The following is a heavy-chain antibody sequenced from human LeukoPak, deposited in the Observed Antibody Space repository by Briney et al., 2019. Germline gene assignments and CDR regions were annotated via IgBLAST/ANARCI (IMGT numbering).Heavy chain of an antibody. D-gene: IGHD5-12*01. CDR3: AKDLGWESGYDIFDY. J-gene: IGHJ4*02. Sequence: GGSLRLSCAASGFTFSSYGMHWVRQAPGKGLEWVAFIRYDGSNKYYADSVKGRFTISRDNSKNTLYPQMNSLRAEDTAVYYCAKDLGWESGYDIFDYWGQGTLVTVSS. CDR1: GFTFSSYG. V-gene: IGHV3-30*02. CDR2: IRYDGSNK.